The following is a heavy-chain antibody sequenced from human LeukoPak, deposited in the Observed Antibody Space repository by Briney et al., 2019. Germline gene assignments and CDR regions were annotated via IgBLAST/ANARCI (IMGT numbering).Heavy chain of an antibody. J-gene: IGHJ4*02. CDR1: GGSISSSSYY. CDR2: IYYSGST. Sequence: SETLSLTCTVSGGSISSSSYYWGWIRQPPGKGLEWIGSIYYSGSTYYNPSLKSRVTISVDTSKNQFSLKLSSVTAAGTAVYYCARQSYCSGGSCYSPKIDYWGQGTLVTVSS. D-gene: IGHD2-15*01. CDR3: ARQSYCSGGSCYSPKIDY. V-gene: IGHV4-39*01.